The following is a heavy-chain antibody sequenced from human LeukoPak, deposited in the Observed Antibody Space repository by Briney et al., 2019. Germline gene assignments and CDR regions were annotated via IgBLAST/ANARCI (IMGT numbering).Heavy chain of an antibody. D-gene: IGHD4-11*01. J-gene: IGHJ6*02. CDR1: GGSISSYY. CDR3: ARARRLYGMDV. Sequence: PSETLSLICTVSGGSISSYYWSWIRQPPGKGLEWIGYIYYSGSTNYNPSLKSRVTISVDTSKNQFSLKLSSVTAADTAVYYCARARRLYGMDVWGQGTTVTVSS. CDR2: IYYSGST. V-gene: IGHV4-59*01.